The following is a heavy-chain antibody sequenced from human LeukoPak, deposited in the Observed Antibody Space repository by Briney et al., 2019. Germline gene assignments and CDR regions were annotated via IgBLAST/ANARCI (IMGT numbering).Heavy chain of an antibody. D-gene: IGHD6-19*01. CDR1: GYTFTGYY. CDR3: ARDIGIAVAGTDY. J-gene: IGHJ4*02. V-gene: IGHV1-2*02. Sequence: SVKVSCKASGYTFTGYYMHWVRQAPGQGLEWMGWINPNSGGTNYAQKFQGRVTMTRDTSIGTAYMELSRLRSDDTAVYYCARDIGIAVAGTDYWGQGTLVTVSS. CDR2: INPNSGGT.